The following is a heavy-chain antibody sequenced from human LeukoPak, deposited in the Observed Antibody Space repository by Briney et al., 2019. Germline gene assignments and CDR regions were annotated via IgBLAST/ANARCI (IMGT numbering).Heavy chain of an antibody. V-gene: IGHV6-1*01. CDR2: TYYRSKWSK. Sequence: SQTLSLTCAISGDSVSSNSAAWNWIRQSPSRGLEWLGRTYYRSKWSKDYAVSVKSRITINPDTSDNQLSLQLNSVTPEDTAVYYCARSLDTDLREWGQGTLVTVSS. CDR3: ARSLDTDLRE. CDR1: GDSVSSNSAA. D-gene: IGHD5-18*01. J-gene: IGHJ4*02.